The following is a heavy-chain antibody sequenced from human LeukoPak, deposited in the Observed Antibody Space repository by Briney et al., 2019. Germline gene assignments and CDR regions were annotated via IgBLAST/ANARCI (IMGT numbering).Heavy chain of an antibody. CDR1: GASLSSDYW. V-gene: IGHV4-4*02. J-gene: IGHJ5*02. CDR2: IYHSGST. D-gene: IGHD1-26*01. Sequence: SGTLSLTCAVSGASLSSDYWWTWVRQTPGMGLEWIGEIYHSGSTNYNPSLKSRVTISIDKSKSQFSLTLTSVTAADTAVYYCAPRERRLDPWGQGTLVTVSS. CDR3: APRERRLDP.